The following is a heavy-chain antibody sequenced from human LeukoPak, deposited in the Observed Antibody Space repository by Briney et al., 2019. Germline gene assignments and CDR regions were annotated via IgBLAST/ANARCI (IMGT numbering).Heavy chain of an antibody. D-gene: IGHD3-3*01. CDR1: GGSISSHY. CDR3: ARELYDFWSGHNWFDP. CDR2: IYYSGST. V-gene: IGHV4-59*11. Sequence: SETLSLTCTVSGGSISSHYRSWIRQPPGKGLEWIGYIYYSGSTNYNPSLKSRVTISVDTSKNQFSLKLSSVTAADTAVYYCARELYDFWSGHNWFDPWGQGTLVTVSS. J-gene: IGHJ5*02.